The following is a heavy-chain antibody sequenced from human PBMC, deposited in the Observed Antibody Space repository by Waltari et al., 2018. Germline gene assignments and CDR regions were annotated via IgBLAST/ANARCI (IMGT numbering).Heavy chain of an antibody. Sequence: QVQLQESGPGLVKPSQTLSLTCTVPGGSITIATYYWSWTRQPPGKSLEWIGDIYYRGGTYYNASLESRVTISIDTSKNQFSLRLTSVTAADTAVYYCARWNEVVPGAFDPWGQGTLVTVSS. CDR3: ARWNEVVPGAFDP. J-gene: IGHJ5*02. CDR2: IYYRGGT. CDR1: GGSITIATYY. D-gene: IGHD2-15*01. V-gene: IGHV4-31*02.